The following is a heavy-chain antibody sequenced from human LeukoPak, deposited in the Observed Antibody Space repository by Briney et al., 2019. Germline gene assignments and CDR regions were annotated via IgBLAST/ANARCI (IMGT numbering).Heavy chain of an antibody. CDR3: TTDDGGSEFDY. Sequence: GGSLRLSCAASGFTFSNAWMSWVRQAPGKGLEWFGRIKSKTDGGTTDYAAPVKGRFTISRDHSKNTLYLQMNSLKSEDRAVYYCTTDDGGSEFDYWGQGTLVTVSS. D-gene: IGHD1-26*01. CDR1: GFTFSNAW. CDR2: IKSKTDGGTT. V-gene: IGHV3-15*01. J-gene: IGHJ4*02.